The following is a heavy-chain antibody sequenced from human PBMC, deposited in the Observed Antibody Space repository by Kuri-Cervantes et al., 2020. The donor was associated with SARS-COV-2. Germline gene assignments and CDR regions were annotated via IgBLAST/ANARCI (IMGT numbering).Heavy chain of an antibody. CDR2: INHSGST. CDR3: ARGRRGYSYLAADV. Sequence: GSLRLSCAVYGGSFSGYYWSWIRQPPGKGLEWIGEINHSGSTNYNPSLKSRVTISVDTSKNQFSLKLSSVTAADTAVYHCARGRRGYSYLAADVWGKGTTVTVSS. D-gene: IGHD5-18*01. V-gene: IGHV4-34*01. J-gene: IGHJ6*04. CDR1: GGSFSGYY.